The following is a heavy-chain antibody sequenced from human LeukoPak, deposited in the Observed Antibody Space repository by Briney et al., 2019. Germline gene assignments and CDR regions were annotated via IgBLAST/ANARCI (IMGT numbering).Heavy chain of an antibody. Sequence: SETLSLTYAVYGGSFSGYYWSWIRQPPGKGLEWIGEINHSGSTNYNPSLKSRVTISVDTSKNQFSLKLSSVTAADTAVYYCARRTSIAAAGLGGMDVWGQGTTVTVSS. CDR3: ARRTSIAAAGLGGMDV. V-gene: IGHV4-34*01. J-gene: IGHJ6*02. D-gene: IGHD6-13*01. CDR1: GGSFSGYY. CDR2: INHSGST.